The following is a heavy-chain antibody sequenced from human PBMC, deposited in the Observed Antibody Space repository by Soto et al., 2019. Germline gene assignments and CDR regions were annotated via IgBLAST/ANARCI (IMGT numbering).Heavy chain of an antibody. D-gene: IGHD3-10*01. V-gene: IGHV4-30-4*01. J-gene: IGHJ5*02. CDR2: IYYSGST. CDR1: GGSISSGDYY. CDR3: ARDIPSGSYYNIPWFDP. Sequence: PSETLSLTCTVSGGSISSGDYYWSWIRQPPGKGLEWIGYIYYSGSTYYNPSLKSRVTISVDTSKNQFSLKLSSVTAADTAVYYCARDIPSGSYYNIPWFDPWGQGTLVTVSS.